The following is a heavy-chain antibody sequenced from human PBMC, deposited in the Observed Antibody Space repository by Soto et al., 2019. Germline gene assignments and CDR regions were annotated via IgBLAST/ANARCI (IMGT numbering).Heavy chain of an antibody. CDR2: IYHSGST. CDR3: ARLYYYDSSGYYSGDY. J-gene: IGHJ4*02. D-gene: IGHD3-22*01. Sequence: QVQLQESGPGLVKPSGTLSLTCAVSGGSISSSNWWSWVRQPPGKGLEWIGEIYHSGSTNYNPSLKSRVTISVDNSKNQFSLKLSSVTAADTAVYYCARLYYYDSSGYYSGDYWGQGTLVTVSS. CDR1: GGSISSSNW. V-gene: IGHV4-4*02.